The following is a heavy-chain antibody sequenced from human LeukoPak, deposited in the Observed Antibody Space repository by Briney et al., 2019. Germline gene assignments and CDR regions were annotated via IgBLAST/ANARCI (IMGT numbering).Heavy chain of an antibody. CDR1: GYTLTELS. J-gene: IGHJ4*02. CDR3: ATTKITSYYDSSGYSYYFDY. D-gene: IGHD3-22*01. Sequence: ASVKVSCKVSGYTLTELSMHWVRQAPGKGLEWMGGFDPEDGETIYAQKFQGRVTMTEDTSTDTAYMELSSLRSEDTAVYYCATTKITSYYDSSGYSYYFDYWGQGTLVTVSS. V-gene: IGHV1-24*01. CDR2: FDPEDGET.